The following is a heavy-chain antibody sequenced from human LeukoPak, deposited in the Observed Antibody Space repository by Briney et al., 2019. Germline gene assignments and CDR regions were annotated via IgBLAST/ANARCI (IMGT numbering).Heavy chain of an antibody. J-gene: IGHJ4*02. CDR2: ISWNSGSI. V-gene: IGHV3-9*01. Sequence: PGRSLRLSCAASGFTFDDYAMPWVRQAPGKGLEWVSGISWNSGSIGYADSVKGRFTISRDNAKDSLYLQMNSLRAEDTALYYCAKDVYYYDSSGYYASLDYWGQGTLVTVSS. CDR1: GFTFDDYA. D-gene: IGHD3-22*01. CDR3: AKDVYYYDSSGYYASLDY.